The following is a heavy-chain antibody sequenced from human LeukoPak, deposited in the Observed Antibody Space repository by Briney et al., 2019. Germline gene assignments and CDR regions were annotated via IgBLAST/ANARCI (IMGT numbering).Heavy chain of an antibody. J-gene: IGHJ4*02. CDR2: ISGSIRST. D-gene: IGHD2-2*01. Sequence: GGSLRLSCAASGFTFSSYAMSWVRQAPGKGLEWVSAISGSIRSTYYADSVKGRFTISRDNTKNTLYLQMNSLRAEDTAVYYCANAYCSSSSCYASYYWGQGTLVTVSS. V-gene: IGHV3-23*01. CDR3: ANAYCSSSSCYASYY. CDR1: GFTFSSYA.